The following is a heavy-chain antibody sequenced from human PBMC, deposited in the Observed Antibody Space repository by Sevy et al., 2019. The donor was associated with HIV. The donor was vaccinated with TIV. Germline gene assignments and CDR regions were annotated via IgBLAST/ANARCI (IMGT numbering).Heavy chain of an antibody. CDR2: IIPIFGTA. V-gene: IGHV1-69*13. CDR3: ARAHGYNLDY. Sequence: ASVKVSCKASGGTFSRYAISRVRQAPGQGLEWMGGIIPIFGTANYAQKFQGRVTITADESTSTAYMELSSLRSEDTAVYYCARAHGYNLDYWGQGTLVTVSS. CDR1: GGTFSRYA. D-gene: IGHD5-12*01. J-gene: IGHJ4*02.